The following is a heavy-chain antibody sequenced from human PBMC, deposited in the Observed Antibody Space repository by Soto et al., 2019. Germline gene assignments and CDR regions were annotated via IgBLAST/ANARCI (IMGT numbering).Heavy chain of an antibody. CDR3: ARRSGSQGYYYGMDV. V-gene: IGHV5-51*01. D-gene: IGHD3-10*01. Sequence: EVQLVQSGAEVKKPGESLKISCKGSGYSFTSYWIGWVRQMPGKGLEWMGIIYPGDSDTRYSPSFQGQVTISADKSIRAAYLQWSSLKASDTAMYYCARRSGSQGYYYGMDVWGQGTTVTVSS. CDR2: IYPGDSDT. CDR1: GYSFTSYW. J-gene: IGHJ6*02.